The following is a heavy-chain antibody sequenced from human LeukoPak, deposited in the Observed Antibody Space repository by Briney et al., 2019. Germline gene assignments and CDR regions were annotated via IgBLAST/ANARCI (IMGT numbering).Heavy chain of an antibody. CDR1: GFTFRDYP. D-gene: IGHD5-12*01. Sequence: GGSLRLSCSASGFTFRDYPIHWVRQAPGEGLQYVSAISSSGGTTYYADSVRGRFTISRDNSKNTLYLQMSSLRAEDTALYYCVKVGDSGYGEYYQHWGQGTLVTVSS. J-gene: IGHJ1*01. CDR2: ISSSGGTT. CDR3: VKVGDSGYGEYYQH. V-gene: IGHV3-64D*06.